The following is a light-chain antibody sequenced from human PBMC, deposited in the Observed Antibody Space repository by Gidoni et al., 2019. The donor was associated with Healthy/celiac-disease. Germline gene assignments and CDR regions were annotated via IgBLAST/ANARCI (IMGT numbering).Light chain of an antibody. V-gene: IGKV4-1*01. J-gene: IGKJ2*01. CDR3: QQYYSTPHT. CDR1: QRVLYSSNNENY. CDR2: WAS. Sequence: DIVMTQSPDSLAVSLGESATINCKSSQRVLYSSNNENYLAWYQQQPGQPTKLLIYWASTREAGVPDRFSGSGSGTDFTLTISSLQAEDVAVYYCQQYYSTPHTFGQGTKLEIK.